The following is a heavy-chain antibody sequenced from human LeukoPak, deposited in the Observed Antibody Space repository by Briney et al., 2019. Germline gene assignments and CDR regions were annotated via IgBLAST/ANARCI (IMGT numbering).Heavy chain of an antibody. J-gene: IGHJ6*03. D-gene: IGHD4-11*01. V-gene: IGHV3-30*02. CDR2: IRYDGSNK. Sequence: GGSLRLSCSASGFTFSSYGMHWVRQAPGKGLEWVAFIRYDGSNKYYADSVKGRFTISRDNSKNSLYLQMNSLRAEDTAVYYCARWGYSNYYYYYMDVWGKGTTVTVSS. CDR1: GFTFSSYG. CDR3: ARWGYSNYYYYYMDV.